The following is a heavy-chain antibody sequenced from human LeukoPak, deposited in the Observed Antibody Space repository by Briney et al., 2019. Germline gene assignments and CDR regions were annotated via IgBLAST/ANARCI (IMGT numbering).Heavy chain of an antibody. CDR2: IYYSGST. Sequence: SETLSLTCTVSGGSISSYYWSWIRQPPGKGLEWIGYIYYSGSTNYNPSLKSRVTISVDTSKNQFSLKLSSVTAADTAVYYCAKQYSFYFDYWGQGTLVTVSS. V-gene: IGHV4-59*01. CDR3: AKQYSFYFDY. J-gene: IGHJ4*02. D-gene: IGHD5-18*01. CDR1: GGSISSYY.